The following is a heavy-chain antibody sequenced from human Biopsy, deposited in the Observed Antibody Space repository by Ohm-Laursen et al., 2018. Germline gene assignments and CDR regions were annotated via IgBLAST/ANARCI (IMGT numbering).Heavy chain of an antibody. CDR1: DGSISGYY. J-gene: IGHJ6*02. CDR3: ARDSGILNYGNFKYYHYYGMDV. V-gene: IGHV4-59*01. D-gene: IGHD4-11*01. Sequence: SETLSLTCTVSDGSISGYYWSWIRQAPGKGLEWIGFIYYTGKTKSNPSLKSRLTMSVDTSKNQFSLNLTTVTTADTAVYYCARDSGILNYGNFKYYHYYGMDVWGQGTKVTVSS. CDR2: IYYTGKT.